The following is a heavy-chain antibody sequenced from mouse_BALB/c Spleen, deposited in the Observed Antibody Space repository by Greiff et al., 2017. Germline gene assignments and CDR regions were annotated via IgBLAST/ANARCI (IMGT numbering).Heavy chain of an antibody. J-gene: IGHJ4*01. CDR2: IDPANGNT. Sequence: VQLQQSGAELVKPGASVKLSCTASGFNIKDTYMHWVKQRPEQGLEWIGRIDPANGNTKYDPKFQGKATITADTSSNTAYLQLSSLTSEDTAVYYCARRKERLRSYDYAMDYWGQGTSVTVSS. D-gene: IGHD1-2*01. CDR1: GFNIKDTY. V-gene: IGHV14-3*02. CDR3: ARRKERLRSYDYAMDY.